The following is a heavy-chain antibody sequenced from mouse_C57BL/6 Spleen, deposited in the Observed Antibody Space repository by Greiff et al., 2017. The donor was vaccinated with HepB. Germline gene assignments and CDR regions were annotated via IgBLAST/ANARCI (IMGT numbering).Heavy chain of an antibody. V-gene: IGHV1-64*01. CDR3: ASIITTGGYFDY. J-gene: IGHJ2*01. CDR2: FHPNSGST. CDR1: GYTFTSYW. D-gene: IGHD2-4*01. Sequence: QVQLQQPGAELVKPGASVKLSCKASGYTFTSYWMHWVKQRPGQGLEWIGMFHPNSGSTNYNEKFKSKATLTVDKSSSTAYMQLSSLTSEDSAVYYCASIITTGGYFDYWGQGTTLTVSS.